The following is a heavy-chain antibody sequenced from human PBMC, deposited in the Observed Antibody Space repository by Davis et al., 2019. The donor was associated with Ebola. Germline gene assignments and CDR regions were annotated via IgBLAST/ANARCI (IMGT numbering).Heavy chain of an antibody. CDR1: GGSISSYY. J-gene: IGHJ2*01. CDR2: IYYSGST. CDR3: ARGCVGFLEWLSDWYFDL. Sequence: SETLSLTCTVSGGSISSYYWSWIRQPPGKGLEWIGYIYYSGSTNYNPSLKSRVTISVDTSKNQFSLKLRSVTAADTAVYYYARGCVGFLEWLSDWYFDLWGRGTLVTVSS. D-gene: IGHD3-3*01. V-gene: IGHV4-59*01.